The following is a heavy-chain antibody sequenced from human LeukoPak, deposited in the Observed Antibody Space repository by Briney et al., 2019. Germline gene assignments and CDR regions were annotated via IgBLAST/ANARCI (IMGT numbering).Heavy chain of an antibody. V-gene: IGHV4-59*12. Sequence: PSETLSLTCTVSGGSIRNYYWSWIRQPPGKGLEWIGYIYYSGSTNYNPSLKSRVTISVDTSKNQFSLKLSSVTAADTAVYYCAHRDYWGQGTLVTVSS. CDR2: IYYSGST. CDR3: AHRDY. CDR1: GGSIRNYY. J-gene: IGHJ4*02.